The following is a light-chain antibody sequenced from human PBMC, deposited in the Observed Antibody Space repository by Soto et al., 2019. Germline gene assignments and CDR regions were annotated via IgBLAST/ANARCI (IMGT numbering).Light chain of an antibody. V-gene: IGLV2-14*03. CDR3: SSSTSDSTWV. J-gene: IGLJ3*02. CDR2: EAT. CDR1: SSDGGGYKF. Sequence: QSVLTQPASVSGSPGQSITIACTGISSDGGGYKFVSWHQQHPGKAPKLIIYEATDRPSGVSSRFSGSKSGNTASLTISGLQADDEADYYCSSSTSDSTWVFGGGTKVTVL.